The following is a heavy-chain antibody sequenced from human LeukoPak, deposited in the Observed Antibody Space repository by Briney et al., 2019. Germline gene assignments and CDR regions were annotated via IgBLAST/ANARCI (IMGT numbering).Heavy chain of an antibody. CDR2: IYTSGST. D-gene: IGHD1-26*01. CDR1: GGSISIYY. J-gene: IGHJ4*02. V-gene: IGHV4-4*07. CDR3: ARDPGSSYFDY. Sequence: SETLSLTCTVSGGSISIYYWSWIRQPAGKGLEWIGRIYTSGSTNYNPSLKSRVTISVDKSKNQFSLKLSSLTAADTAVYYCARDPGSSYFDYWGQGTLVTVSS.